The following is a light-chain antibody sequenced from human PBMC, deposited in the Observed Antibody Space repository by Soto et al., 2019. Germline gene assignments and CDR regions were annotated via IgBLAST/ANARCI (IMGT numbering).Light chain of an antibody. CDR1: QSVANN. Sequence: DIVMTQAPATVSVSPGDTATLSCRAGQSVANNLAWYQQKPGQAPRVLIYGASTRATGIPARFSGSGSGTEFTLTISSLQSEDFAVYYCQQYNSWPETFGQGTKVDIK. J-gene: IGKJ1*01. CDR2: GAS. CDR3: QQYNSWPET. V-gene: IGKV3-15*01.